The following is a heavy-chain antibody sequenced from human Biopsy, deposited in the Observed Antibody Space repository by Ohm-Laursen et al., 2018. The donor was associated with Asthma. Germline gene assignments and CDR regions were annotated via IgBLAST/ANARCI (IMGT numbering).Heavy chain of an antibody. CDR3: VRGSSSWHHGPFHYYYGLDV. CDR2: IYYSGTT. V-gene: IGHV4-39*01. D-gene: IGHD6-13*01. J-gene: IGHJ6*02. CDR1: SGSGGYMRSGNYY. Sequence: GTLSLTCSLSSGSGGYMRSGNYYWGWIRQPPGKGLEWIGSIYYSGTTYYNPSLESRATVSADTSKNQFSLKLTSLTAADTAVYYCVRGSSSWHHGPFHYYYGLDVWGQGTTATVSS.